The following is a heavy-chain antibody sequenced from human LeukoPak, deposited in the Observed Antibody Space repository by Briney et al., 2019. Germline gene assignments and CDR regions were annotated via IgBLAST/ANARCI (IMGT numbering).Heavy chain of an antibody. D-gene: IGHD3-22*01. J-gene: IGHJ4*02. CDR1: GFTFSSYA. Sequence: GGSLRLSCAASGFTFSSYAMSWVRQAPGKGLEWVSAIDGGGGRTWHADSVRGRFTISRDNSKNTLFMQMNSLRAEDTAVYYCAKDFYDSSGSRYDYWGQGTLVTVSS. CDR3: AKDFYDSSGSRYDY. V-gene: IGHV3-23*01. CDR2: IDGGGGRT.